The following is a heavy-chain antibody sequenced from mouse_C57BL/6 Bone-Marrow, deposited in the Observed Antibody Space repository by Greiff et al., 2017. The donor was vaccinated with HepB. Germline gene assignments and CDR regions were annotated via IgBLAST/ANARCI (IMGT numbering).Heavy chain of an antibody. Sequence: EVQLQQSGPELVKPGASVKISCKASGYTFTDYYMNWVKQSHGKSLEWIGDINPNNGGTSYNQKFKGKATLTVDKSSSTAYMELRSLTSEDSAVYYCAIGRLRRGSFSYWGQGTTLTVSS. D-gene: IGHD2-4*01. CDR1: GYTFTDYY. V-gene: IGHV1-26*01. J-gene: IGHJ2*01. CDR3: AIGRLRRGSFSY. CDR2: INPNNGGT.